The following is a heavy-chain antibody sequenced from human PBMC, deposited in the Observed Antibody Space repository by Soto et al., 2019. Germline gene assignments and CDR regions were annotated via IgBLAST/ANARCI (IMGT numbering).Heavy chain of an antibody. D-gene: IGHD2-15*01. Sequence: QLQLQESGPGLVKPSETLSLTCTVSGGSISSSSYYWGWIRQPPGKGLEWIGSIYYSGSTYYNPSLKARVTISVDMSKNQFSLKLSSVTAADTAVYYCARQAALPVVVVAAAFDYWGQGTLVTVSS. CDR3: ARQAALPVVVVAAAFDY. CDR2: IYYSGST. V-gene: IGHV4-39*01. CDR1: GGSISSSSYY. J-gene: IGHJ4*02.